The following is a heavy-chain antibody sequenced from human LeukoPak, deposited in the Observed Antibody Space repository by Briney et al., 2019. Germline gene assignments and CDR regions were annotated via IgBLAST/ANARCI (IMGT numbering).Heavy chain of an antibody. CDR3: AATTELYYYGSGSYRVYWFDP. CDR2: IVVGSGNT. CDR1: GFTFTSCG. V-gene: IGHV1-58*01. D-gene: IGHD3-10*01. Sequence: ASVKVSCKASGFTFTSCGLQWGRHARGQGLELVGFIVVGSGNTNYAQKFQERVTITTDMSTSTAYMELRSLRSADTPVYYCAATTELYYYGSGSYRVYWFDPWGQGTLVTVSS. J-gene: IGHJ5*02.